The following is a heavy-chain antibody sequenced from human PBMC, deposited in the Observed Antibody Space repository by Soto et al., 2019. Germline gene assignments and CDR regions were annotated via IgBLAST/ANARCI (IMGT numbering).Heavy chain of an antibody. J-gene: IGHJ4*02. CDR1: GNTFTSYD. CDR2: INPNSGNI. Sequence: ASVKVSCKASGNTFTSYDINWVRQATGHGLEWMGWINPNSGNIGYAQKFQGRVTMTRDTAKNSLYLQMNSLRVEDTALYYCARSSPLSRSYLDYWGQGAVVTVSS. V-gene: IGHV1-8*01. CDR3: ARSSPLSRSYLDY.